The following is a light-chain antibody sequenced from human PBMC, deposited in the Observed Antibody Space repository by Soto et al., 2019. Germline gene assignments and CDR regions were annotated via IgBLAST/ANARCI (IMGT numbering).Light chain of an antibody. J-gene: IGLJ3*02. CDR1: SSNIGSNY. Sequence: QSVLTQPPSASGTPGQRVTISCSGSSSNIGSNYVYWYQHLPGTAPKLLIYRNDQRPSGVPDRFSGSKSGTSASLAISGLRSEDEAHYYCAAWDDSLTVLFGGGTKLTVL. CDR3: AAWDDSLTVL. CDR2: RND. V-gene: IGLV1-47*01.